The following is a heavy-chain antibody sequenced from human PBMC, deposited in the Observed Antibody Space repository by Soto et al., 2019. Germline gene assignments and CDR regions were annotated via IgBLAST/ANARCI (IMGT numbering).Heavy chain of an antibody. Sequence: EVQLLESGGGLAQPGGSLRLSCAVSGFTFSTYAMNWVRQAPGKGLEWVSGIGGSGDTTYYADSVKGRFAISRDNSTNTLYLQMNSLRAEDTAVYYCGSGDRYGKNYHYGMDVWGQGPTVTVSS. V-gene: IGHV3-23*01. J-gene: IGHJ6*02. CDR2: IGGSGDTT. CDR1: GFTFSTYA. CDR3: GSGDRYGKNYHYGMDV. D-gene: IGHD3-10*01.